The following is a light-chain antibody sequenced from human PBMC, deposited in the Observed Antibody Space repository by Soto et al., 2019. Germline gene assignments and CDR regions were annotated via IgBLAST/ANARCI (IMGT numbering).Light chain of an antibody. CDR1: QSLYSSY. CDR3: QQYGSSPRT. CDR2: GAS. Sequence: EIVLTQSPGTLSLSPGERATLSCRASQSLYSSYLAWYQQKPGQAPRLLIYGASSRATGIPDRFSGSGSGNVSTLTISRLEPEDVAEYYCQQYGSSPRTFGQGTKVEIK. V-gene: IGKV3-20*01. J-gene: IGKJ1*01.